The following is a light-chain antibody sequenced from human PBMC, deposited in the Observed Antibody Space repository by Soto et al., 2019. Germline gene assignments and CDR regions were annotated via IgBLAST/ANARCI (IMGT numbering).Light chain of an antibody. CDR1: QSVTNY. CDR3: QQRSDWPLT. CDR2: GAS. V-gene: IGKV3-11*01. J-gene: IGKJ4*01. Sequence: EIFLTQSPDTLSLSPGERATLTCRASQSVTNYIAWYQQRPGQAPRLLIYGASTRATGIPARFSGSGSGTDFTLTISSLEPEDFAVYYCQQRSDWPLTFGGGTKVDIK.